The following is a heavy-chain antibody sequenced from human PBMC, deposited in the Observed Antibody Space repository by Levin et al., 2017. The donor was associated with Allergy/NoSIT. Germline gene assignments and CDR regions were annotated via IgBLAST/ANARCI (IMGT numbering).Heavy chain of an antibody. J-gene: IGHJ4*02. D-gene: IGHD5-18*01. Sequence: SETLSLTCTVSGGSMRIGAYYWSWVRQLPGKGLEWIGYIYHSGNTYYNPSLRSRVTISVDTSKKQFSLRLSAVTAADTAVYYCARGGIQLWFNYWGQGTLVTVSS. V-gene: IGHV4-31*03. CDR2: IYHSGNT. CDR3: ARGGIQLWFNY. CDR1: GGSMRIGAYY.